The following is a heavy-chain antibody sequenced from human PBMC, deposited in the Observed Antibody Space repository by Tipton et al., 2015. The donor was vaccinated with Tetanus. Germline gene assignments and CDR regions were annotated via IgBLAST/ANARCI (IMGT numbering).Heavy chain of an antibody. J-gene: IGHJ5*02. CDR2: INHSGST. CDR3: ARGLLVVVPAARGRYNWFDP. D-gene: IGHD2-2*01. CDR1: GGSFSGYY. Sequence: TLSLTCAVYGGSFSGYYWSWIRQPPGKGLEWIGEINHSGSTNYNPSLKSRVTISVDMSKNQFSLKLSSVTAADTAVYYCARGLLVVVPAARGRYNWFDPWGQGTLVTVSS. V-gene: IGHV4-34*01.